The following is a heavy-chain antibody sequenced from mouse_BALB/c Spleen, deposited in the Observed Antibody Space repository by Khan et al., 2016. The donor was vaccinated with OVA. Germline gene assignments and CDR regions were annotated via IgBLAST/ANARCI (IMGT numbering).Heavy chain of an antibody. V-gene: IGHV3-2*02. CDR3: ARVYGGDFDY. CDR1: GYSITSDYA. D-gene: IGHD1-1*01. CDR2: ISYSGNT. J-gene: IGHJ2*01. Sequence: EVKLLESGPGLVKPSQSLSLICTVTGYSITSDYAWNWIRQFPGNKLECMGFISYSGNTKYNPSLKSRISITRDTSKNQFFLQLNSVTTEDTATYYCARVYGGDFDYWGHGTTLTVSS.